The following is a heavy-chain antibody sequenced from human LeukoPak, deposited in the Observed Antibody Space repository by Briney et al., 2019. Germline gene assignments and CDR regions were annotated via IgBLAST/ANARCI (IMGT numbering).Heavy chain of an antibody. CDR2: IYYSGST. CDR1: GGSISSHY. D-gene: IGHD2-8*01. V-gene: IGHV4-59*11. Sequence: PSETLPLTCTVSGGSISSHYWSWIRQPPGKGLEWIGYIYYSGSTNYNPSLKSRVTISVDTSKNQFSLKLSSVTAADTAVYYCARVSGMVASLSFDYWGQGTLVTVSS. J-gene: IGHJ4*02. CDR3: ARVSGMVASLSFDY.